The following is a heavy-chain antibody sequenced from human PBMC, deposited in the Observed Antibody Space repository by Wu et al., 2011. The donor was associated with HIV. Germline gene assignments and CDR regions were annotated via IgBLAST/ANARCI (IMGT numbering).Heavy chain of an antibody. D-gene: IGHD3-16*01. CDR2: IIPVFGAA. CDR3: AREQGDNDYADY. CDR1: GGTFSSYA. Sequence: KASGGTFSSYAISWVRQAPGQGLEWMGGIIPVFGAARYAQKFQGRVTITTDKSTTTAYMELSSLRSEDTAMYYCAREQGDNDYADYWGQGTLVTVSS. J-gene: IGHJ4*02. V-gene: IGHV1-69*05.